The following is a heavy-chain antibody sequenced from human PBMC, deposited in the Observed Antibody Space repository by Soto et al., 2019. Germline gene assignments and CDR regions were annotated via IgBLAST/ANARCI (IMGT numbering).Heavy chain of an antibody. D-gene: IGHD3-22*01. CDR3: TRPVNYYDSSGYD. CDR1: GFTFSGSA. CDR2: IRSKANSYAT. Sequence: GGSLRLSCAASGFTFSGSAMHWVRQASGKGLEWVGRIRSKANSYATAYAASVKGRFTIPRDDSKNTAYLQMNSLKTEDTAVYYCTRPVNYYDSSGYDWGQGTLVTVSS. V-gene: IGHV3-73*01. J-gene: IGHJ4*02.